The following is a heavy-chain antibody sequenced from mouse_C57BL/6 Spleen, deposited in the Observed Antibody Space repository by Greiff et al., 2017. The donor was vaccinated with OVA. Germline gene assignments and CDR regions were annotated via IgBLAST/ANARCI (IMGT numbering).Heavy chain of an antibody. V-gene: IGHV1-22*01. CDR2: ITPNNGGT. D-gene: IGHD3-3*01. J-gene: IGHJ2*01. CDR1: GYTFTDYN. Sequence: EVQLQQSGPELVKPGASVKMSCKASGYTFTDYNMHWVKQSPGKSLEWIGYITPNNGGTSYNQKFKGKATLTVNQSSSTAYMELRSLTSEDSAVYYGARAEDDYVDYWGQGTTLTVSS. CDR3: ARAEDDYVDY.